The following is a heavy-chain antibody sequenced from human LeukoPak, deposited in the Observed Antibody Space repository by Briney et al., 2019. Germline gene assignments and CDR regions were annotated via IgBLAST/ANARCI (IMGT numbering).Heavy chain of an antibody. D-gene: IGHD3-10*02. J-gene: IGHJ6*04. CDR3: AELGITMIGGV. CDR2: INSDGINT. CDR1: GFTFSSYS. Sequence: GGSLRLSCAASGFTFSSYSMNWVRQAPGKGLVWVSRINSDGINTSYADSVKGRFTISRDNAKNSLYLQMNSLRAEDTAVYYCAELGITMIGGVWGKGTTVTISS. V-gene: IGHV3-74*01.